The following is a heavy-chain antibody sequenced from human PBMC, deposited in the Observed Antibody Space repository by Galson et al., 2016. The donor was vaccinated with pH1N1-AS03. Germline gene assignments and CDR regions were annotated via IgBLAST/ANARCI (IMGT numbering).Heavy chain of an antibody. D-gene: IGHD6-19*01. CDR2: IFYSGST. CDR3: AILYSSGWYSVDY. Sequence: TLSLTCTVSGGSISSYYWSWIRQPPGKGLEWIGYIFYSGSTFYNASLKSRITISVDTSKNQFSLKLRSVTAADTAVYYCAILYSSGWYSVDYWGQGNMVIVSS. V-gene: IGHV4-59*08. CDR1: GGSISSYY. J-gene: IGHJ4*02.